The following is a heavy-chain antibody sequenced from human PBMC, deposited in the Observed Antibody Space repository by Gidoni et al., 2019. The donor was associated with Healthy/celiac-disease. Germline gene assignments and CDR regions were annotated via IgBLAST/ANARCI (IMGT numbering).Heavy chain of an antibody. CDR2: IRSKAYGGTT. CDR1: GFTFGDYA. Sequence: EVQLVESGGGLVQPGRSLRLSCTASGFTFGDYAMSWFRQAPGKGLEWVGFIRSKAYGGTTEYAASVKGRFTISRDDSKSIAYLQMNSLKTEDTAVYYCTRDRGLQWLVLNYYYYGMDVWGQGTTVTVSS. D-gene: IGHD6-19*01. V-gene: IGHV3-49*03. CDR3: TRDRGLQWLVLNYYYYGMDV. J-gene: IGHJ6*02.